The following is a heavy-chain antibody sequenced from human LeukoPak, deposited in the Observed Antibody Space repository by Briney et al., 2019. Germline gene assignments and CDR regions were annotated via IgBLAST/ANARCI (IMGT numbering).Heavy chain of an antibody. CDR2: VYYSGST. V-gene: IGHV4-59*01. J-gene: IGHJ4*02. D-gene: IGHD6-19*01. CDR3: AREYSSGWSGTGY. CDR1: GGSTSSYY. Sequence: PSETLSLTCTVSGGSTSSYYWSWIRQPPGKGLEWIGYVYYSGSTNYNPSLESRVTISVDTSKNQFSLKLSSVTAADTAVYYCAREYSSGWSGTGYWGQGTLVTVSS.